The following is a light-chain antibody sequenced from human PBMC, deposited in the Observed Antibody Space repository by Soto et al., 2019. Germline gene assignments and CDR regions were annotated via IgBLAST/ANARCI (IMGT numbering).Light chain of an antibody. CDR2: EAS. V-gene: IGKV1-5*03. CDR3: QQYNNWPS. CDR1: ENVNGH. Sequence: IQMTQSPNTLSVSVGDSVSITFRASENVNGHLAWYQQRPGKAPKLLIYEASILESGVPSRFSGSGYGTEFTLTINGLLPEDFVTYYCQQYNNWPSFGPGTKVDIK. J-gene: IGKJ3*01.